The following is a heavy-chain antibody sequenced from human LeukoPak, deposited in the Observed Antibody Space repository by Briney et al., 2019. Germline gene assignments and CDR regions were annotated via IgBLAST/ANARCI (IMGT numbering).Heavy chain of an antibody. CDR3: ARDQRYCSSSSCPWEPFDY. J-gene: IGHJ4*02. CDR1: GFTFSNYA. Sequence: GGSLRLSCAASGFTFSNYAMHWVRQAPGKGLEWVAAISYDGSNKYYADSVKGRFTISRDNAKNSLYLQMNSLRAEDTAVYYCARDQRYCSSSSCPWEPFDYWGQGTLVTVSS. D-gene: IGHD2-2*01. CDR2: ISYDGSNK. V-gene: IGHV3-30-3*01.